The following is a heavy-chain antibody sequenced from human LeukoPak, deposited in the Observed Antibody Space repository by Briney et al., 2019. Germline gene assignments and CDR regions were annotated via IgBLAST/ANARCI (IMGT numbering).Heavy chain of an antibody. CDR1: GYTFTNYY. Sequence: GASVKVSCKAPGYTFTNYYIHWVRQAPGQGLEWMGIINPAGGSTGYAQKFQGRVTMTRDTSTSTVYMELSSLRSEDTAVYYCARYNGDLTGGFDYWGQGTLVTVSS. J-gene: IGHJ4*02. CDR3: ARYNGDLTGGFDY. D-gene: IGHD4-17*01. CDR2: INPAGGST. V-gene: IGHV1-46*01.